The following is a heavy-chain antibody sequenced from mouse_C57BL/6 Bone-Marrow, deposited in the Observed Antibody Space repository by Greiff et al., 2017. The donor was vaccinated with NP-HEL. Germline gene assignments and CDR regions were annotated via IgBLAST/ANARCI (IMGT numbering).Heavy chain of an antibody. CDR3: ASPTGAWFAY. CDR2: ISSGSSTI. CDR1: GFTFSDYG. D-gene: IGHD4-1*02. V-gene: IGHV5-17*01. J-gene: IGHJ3*01. Sequence: EVKLVESGGGLVKPGGSLKLSCAASGFTFSDYGMHWVRQAPEKGLEWVAYISSGSSTIYYADTVKSRFTISRDNAKNTLFLQMTSLRSEDTAMYYCASPTGAWFAYWGQGTLVTVSA.